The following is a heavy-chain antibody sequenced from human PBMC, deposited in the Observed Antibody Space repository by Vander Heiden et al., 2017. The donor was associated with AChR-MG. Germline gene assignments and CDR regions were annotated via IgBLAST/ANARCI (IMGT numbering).Heavy chain of an antibody. J-gene: IGHJ6*02. CDR1: GFTFSSYW. V-gene: IGHV3-74*01. Sequence: EVQLVESGGGLVQPGGSLRLSCAASGFTFSSYWMHWVRQAPGKGLVWVSRINSDGSSTSYADSVKGRFTISRDNAKNTLYLQMNSLRAEDTAVYYCAREGVLWFGELIYGMDVWGQGTTVTVSS. CDR3: AREGVLWFGELIYGMDV. CDR2: INSDGSST. D-gene: IGHD3-10*01.